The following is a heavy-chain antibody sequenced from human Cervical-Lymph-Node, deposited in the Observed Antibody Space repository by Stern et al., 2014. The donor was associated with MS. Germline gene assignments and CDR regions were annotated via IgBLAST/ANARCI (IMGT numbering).Heavy chain of an antibody. CDR1: GFTFSSSG. J-gene: IGHJ1*01. D-gene: IGHD4-23*01. CDR2: IWDDGSKR. Sequence: VQLVESGGGVVQPGRSLRLSCAASGFTFSSSGMHWVRQAPGKGLEWLASIWDDGSKRNYADSVKGRFTISRDNSKNTLYLQMNSLRAEDTAVYYCAREGGNTAEYFQHWGQGTLVTVSS. V-gene: IGHV3-33*01. CDR3: AREGGNTAEYFQH.